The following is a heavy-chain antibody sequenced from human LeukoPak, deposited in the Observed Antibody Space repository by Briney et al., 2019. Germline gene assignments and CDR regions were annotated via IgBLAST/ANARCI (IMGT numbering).Heavy chain of an antibody. J-gene: IGHJ6*02. CDR3: AKDSSSSGYYYYYGMDV. D-gene: IGHD6-6*01. Sequence: GRSLRLSCSASGFTFDDYAMHWVRQAPGKGLQWVSGISWNSGSIVYADSVKGRFTICRDNAKNSLYMKMNSLRAEDTALYYCAKDSSSSGYYYYYGMDVWGQGTTVTVSS. CDR1: GFTFDDYA. V-gene: IGHV3-9*01. CDR2: ISWNSGSI.